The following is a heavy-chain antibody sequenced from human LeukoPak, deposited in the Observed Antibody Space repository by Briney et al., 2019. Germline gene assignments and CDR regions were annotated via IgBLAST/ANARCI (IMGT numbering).Heavy chain of an antibody. Sequence: GGSLRLSCTASGFTFTSYAMHWLRQAPGKGLEGVAVISYDGSNKYFADSVKGRFTISRDNSKNTLCLQMNSLRTEDTAMHYCARADGSGSYYSVPFDWGQGTLVTVSS. V-gene: IGHV3-30*04. J-gene: IGHJ4*02. CDR3: ARADGSGSYYSVPFD. CDR2: ISYDGSNK. CDR1: GFTFTSYA. D-gene: IGHD3-10*01.